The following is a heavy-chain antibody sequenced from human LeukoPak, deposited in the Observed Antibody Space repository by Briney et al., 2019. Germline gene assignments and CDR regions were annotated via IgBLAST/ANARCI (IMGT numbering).Heavy chain of an antibody. J-gene: IGHJ4*02. V-gene: IGHV3-33*01. D-gene: IGHD3-10*01. CDR2: IWYDGSNK. Sequence: PGRSLRLSCAASGFTFSSYGMHWVRQAPGKGLEWVAVIWYDGSNKYYADSVKGRFTISRDNSKNTLYLQMNSLRAEDTAVYYCARDFGEMAPPDYWGQGTLVTVSS. CDR1: GFTFSSYG. CDR3: ARDFGEMAPPDY.